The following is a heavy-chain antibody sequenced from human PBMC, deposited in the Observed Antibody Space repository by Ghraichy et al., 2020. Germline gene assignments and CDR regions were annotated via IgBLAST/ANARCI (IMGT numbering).Heavy chain of an antibody. D-gene: IGHD3-10*01. CDR2: IWYDGSNK. CDR1: GFTFSSYG. J-gene: IGHJ6*02. CDR3: ARDPEGSGSYYRPDYYYYYGMDV. V-gene: IGHV3-33*01. Sequence: GGSPRLSCAASGFTFSSYGMHWVRQAPGKGLEWVAVIWYDGSNKYYADSVKGRFTISRDNSKNTLYLQMNSLRAEDTAVYYCARDPEGSGSYYRPDYYYYYGMDVWGQGTTVTVSS.